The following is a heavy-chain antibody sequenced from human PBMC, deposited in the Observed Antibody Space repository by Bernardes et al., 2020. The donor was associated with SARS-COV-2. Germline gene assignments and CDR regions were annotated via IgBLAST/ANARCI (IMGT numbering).Heavy chain of an antibody. CDR1: GGSISSYY. CDR2: IYYSGST. Sequence: SESLCLTCTVSGGSISSYYWSWIRQPPGKGLEWVGYIYYSGSTNYNPSPKSRVTISVDTSKNQFSLKLSPVTAADTAVYYCAGGGGALWFGEFPFDYWGQGTLVTVSS. CDR3: AGGGGALWFGEFPFDY. D-gene: IGHD3-10*01. V-gene: IGHV4-59*01. J-gene: IGHJ4*02.